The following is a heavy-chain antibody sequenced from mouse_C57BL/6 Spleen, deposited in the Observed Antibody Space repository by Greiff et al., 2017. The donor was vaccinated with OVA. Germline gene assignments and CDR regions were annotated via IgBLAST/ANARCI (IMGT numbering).Heavy chain of an antibody. D-gene: IGHD1-1*01. Sequence: EVQLQQSGPVLVKPGASVKMSCKASGYTFTDYYMNWVKQSHGKSLEWIGVINPYNGGTSYNQKFKGKATLTVDKSSSTAYMELNSLTSEDSAVYYCARYTTVVEGWYFDVWGTGTTVTVSS. CDR3: ARYTTVVEGWYFDV. V-gene: IGHV1-19*01. CDR2: INPYNGGT. CDR1: GYTFTDYY. J-gene: IGHJ1*03.